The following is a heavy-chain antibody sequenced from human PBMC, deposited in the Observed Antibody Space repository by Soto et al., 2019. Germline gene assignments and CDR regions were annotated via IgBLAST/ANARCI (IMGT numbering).Heavy chain of an antibody. CDR2: ISWDSNDI. J-gene: IGHJ4*02. CDR3: AKSNYDSSGYHFWFDY. D-gene: IGHD3-22*01. V-gene: IGHV3-9*01. Sequence: EVQLVESGGGLVQPGRSLRLSCVASGFTFDDYAMHWVRQAPGKGLEWVSGISWDSNDIGYADSVKGRFTISRDNAKNSLYLQMNSLRAEDTALYYCAKSNYDSSGYHFWFDYWGQGTLVTVSS. CDR1: GFTFDDYA.